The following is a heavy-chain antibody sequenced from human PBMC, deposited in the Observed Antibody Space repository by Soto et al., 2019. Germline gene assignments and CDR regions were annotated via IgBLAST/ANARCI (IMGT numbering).Heavy chain of an antibody. V-gene: IGHV1-18*01. Sequence: QVQLVQSGAEVKKPGASVKVSCKASGYTFTSYGISWVRQAPGQGLEWMGWISAYNGNTNYAQKLQGRVTMTTDTSTRTAYMERRSLRADDTAVYYCARIYYPLGGEEAWGDWGQGTLVTVSS. CDR1: GYTFTSYG. CDR3: ARIYYPLGGEEAWGD. CDR2: ISAYNGNT. D-gene: IGHD3-10*01. J-gene: IGHJ4*02.